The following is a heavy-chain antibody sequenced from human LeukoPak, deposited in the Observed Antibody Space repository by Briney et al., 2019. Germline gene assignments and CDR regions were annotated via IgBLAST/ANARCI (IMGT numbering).Heavy chain of an antibody. CDR1: GFTFSDYY. Sequence: GGSLRLSCAASGFTFSDYYMSWIRQAPGKGLEWXXXISSSGSTIYYADSVKGRFTISRDNAKNSLYLQMNSLRAEDTAVYYCARETSSGWDVKRYYFDYWGQGTLVTVSS. V-gene: IGHV3-11*01. J-gene: IGHJ4*02. D-gene: IGHD6-19*01. CDR2: ISSSGSTI. CDR3: ARETSSGWDVKRYYFDY.